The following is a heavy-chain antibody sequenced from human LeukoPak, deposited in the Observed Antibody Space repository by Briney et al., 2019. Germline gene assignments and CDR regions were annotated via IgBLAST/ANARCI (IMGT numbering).Heavy chain of an antibody. Sequence: SETLSLTCTVSGGSISSSSYYWGWIRQPPGKGLEWIGSIYYSGSTYYNPSLKSRVTISVDTSKNQFSLKLSSVTAADTAVYYCARELSDSSGYYHYWGQGTLVTVSS. D-gene: IGHD3-22*01. V-gene: IGHV4-39*07. CDR2: IYYSGST. J-gene: IGHJ4*02. CDR3: ARELSDSSGYYHY. CDR1: GGSISSSSYY.